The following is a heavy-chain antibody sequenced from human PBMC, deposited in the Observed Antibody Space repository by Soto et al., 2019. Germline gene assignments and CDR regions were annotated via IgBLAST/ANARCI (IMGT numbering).Heavy chain of an antibody. V-gene: IGHV3-23*01. CDR2: ISGTGIST. CDR1: VFTFSSHA. Sequence: VGSLRLACAASVFTFSSHAISWVRQSPGKGLEWVSAISGTGISTFYADSVKGRFTISRDNSKNTLYLQMNSLRVEDTAIYYCAKNRDGYSPTGTDVWGQGTMVTVAS. CDR3: AKNRDGYSPTGTDV. D-gene: IGHD2-15*01. J-gene: IGHJ6*02.